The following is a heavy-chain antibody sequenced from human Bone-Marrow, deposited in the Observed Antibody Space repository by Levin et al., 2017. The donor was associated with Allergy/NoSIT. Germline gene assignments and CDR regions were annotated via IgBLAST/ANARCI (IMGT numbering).Heavy chain of an antibody. CDR2: ISHDGSKK. D-gene: IGHD6-19*01. CDR1: GFIFSNYA. CDR3: AGERLQLLVGDYFDY. V-gene: IGHV3-30*14. J-gene: IGHJ4*02. Sequence: LSLTCAASGFIFSNYAMYWVRQIPGKGLEWVAVISHDGSKKYYADSVKGRFTISRDNSKNTFYLQMNSLRAEDTAVFYCAGERLQLLVGDYFDYWGQGTLVTVSS.